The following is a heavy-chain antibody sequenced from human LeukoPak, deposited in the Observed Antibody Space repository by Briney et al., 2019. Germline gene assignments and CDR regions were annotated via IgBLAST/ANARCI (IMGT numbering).Heavy chain of an antibody. CDR2: INSDGSST. D-gene: IGHD6-19*01. J-gene: IGHJ4*02. CDR1: GFTFSSYA. V-gene: IGHV3-74*01. CDR3: TRGSRGWYAY. Sequence: GGSLRLSCAASGFTFSSYAMSWVRQAPGKGLVWVSGINSDGSSTGYADSVKGRFTISRDNVKNTLYLQMNSLRAEDTAVYYCTRGSRGWYAYWGQGTPVTVSS.